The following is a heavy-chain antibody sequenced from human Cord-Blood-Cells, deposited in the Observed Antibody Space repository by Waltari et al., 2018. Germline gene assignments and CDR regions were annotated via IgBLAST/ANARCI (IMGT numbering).Heavy chain of an antibody. V-gene: IGHV1-2*02. J-gene: IGHJ1*01. D-gene: IGHD6-13*01. CDR1: GYTCTGYY. Sequence: QVQLVQSGAEVKKPGASVKVSCKASGYTCTGYYMHWVRQAPGQGLEWMGWINPNSGGTNYAQKFQGRVTMTRDTSISTAYMELSRLRSDDTAVYYCASEGPSSSSWYPYFQHWGQGTLVTVSS. CDR2: INPNSGGT. CDR3: ASEGPSSSSWYPYFQH.